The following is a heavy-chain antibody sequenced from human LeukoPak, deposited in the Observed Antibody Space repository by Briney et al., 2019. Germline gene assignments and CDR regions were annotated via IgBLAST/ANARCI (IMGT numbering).Heavy chain of an antibody. CDR1: GFTFSSYA. J-gene: IGHJ6*02. CDR3: AKVGDSSGWYSLGMNYYYGMDV. V-gene: IGHV3-23*01. CDR2: ISGSGGST. D-gene: IGHD6-19*01. Sequence: GGSLRLYCAASGFTFSSYAMSWVRQAPGKGLEWVSAISGSGGSTYYADSVKGRFTISRDNSKNTLYLQMNSLRAEDTAVYYCAKVGDSSGWYSLGMNYYYGMDVWGQGTTVTVSS.